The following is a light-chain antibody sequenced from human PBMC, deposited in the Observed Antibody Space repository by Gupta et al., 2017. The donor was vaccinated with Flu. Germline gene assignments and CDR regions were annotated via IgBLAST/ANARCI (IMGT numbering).Light chain of an antibody. Sequence: PGESATLSCRASQKIRSGYLAWYQQRPGQAPSLLIYNASSRAAGIPDRISGSDSGTDFSLTISRLEPEDFGMYYCQQYDYSPQTFGHGTRVEI. V-gene: IGKV3-20*01. CDR2: NAS. J-gene: IGKJ3*01. CDR3: QQYDYSPQT. CDR1: QKIRSGY.